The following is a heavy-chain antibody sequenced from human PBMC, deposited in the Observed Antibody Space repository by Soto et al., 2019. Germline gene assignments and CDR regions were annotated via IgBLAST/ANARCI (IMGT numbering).Heavy chain of an antibody. D-gene: IGHD5-18*01. CDR3: ARDLLVDSYGDY. CDR2: ISYDGSNK. Sequence: GGSLRLSCAASGFTFSSYAMHWVRQAPGKGLEWVAVISYDGSNKYYADSVKGRFTISRDNSKNTLYLQMNSLRAEDTAVYYCARDLLVDSYGDYWGQGTLVTVSS. J-gene: IGHJ4*02. V-gene: IGHV3-30-3*01. CDR1: GFTFSSYA.